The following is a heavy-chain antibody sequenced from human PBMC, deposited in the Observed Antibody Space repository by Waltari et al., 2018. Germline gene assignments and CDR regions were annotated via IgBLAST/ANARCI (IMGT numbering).Heavy chain of an antibody. CDR1: GGTFSSYA. CDR3: ASGYGAPIRYYYYYMDV. V-gene: IGHV1-69*04. D-gene: IGHD5-18*01. Sequence: QVQLVQSGAEVKKPGSSVKVSCKASGGTFSSYAISWVRQAPGQGLEWMGGIIPILGMANYEQKFQGRVTITADESTSTAYMELSSLRSEDTAVYYCASGYGAPIRYYYYYMDVWGKGTMVTVSS. CDR2: IIPILGMA. J-gene: IGHJ6*03.